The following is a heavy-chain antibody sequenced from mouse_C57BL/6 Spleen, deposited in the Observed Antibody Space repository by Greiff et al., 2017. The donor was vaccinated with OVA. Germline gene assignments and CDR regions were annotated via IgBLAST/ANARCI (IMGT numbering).Heavy chain of an antibody. CDR1: GYTFTDYY. V-gene: IGHV1-75*01. Sequence: VMLVESGPELVKPGASVKISCKASGYTFTDYYINWVKQRPGQGLEWIGWIFPGSGSTYYNEKFKGKATLTVDKSSSTAYMLLSSLTSEDSAVYFCARRRVVATNYFDYWGQGTTLTVSS. CDR2: IFPGSGST. J-gene: IGHJ2*01. CDR3: ARRRVVATNYFDY. D-gene: IGHD1-1*01.